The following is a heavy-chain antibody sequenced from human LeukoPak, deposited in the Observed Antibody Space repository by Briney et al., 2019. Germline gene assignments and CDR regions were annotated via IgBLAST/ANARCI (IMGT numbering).Heavy chain of an antibody. Sequence: GGSLRLSCAASGFTFSSYAMNWVRQAPGKGLEWVAVISYDGSNKYYADSVKGRFTISRDNSKNTLYLQMNSLRAEDTAVYYCARPMGLLGYCSSTSCYGMDLWGQGTTVTVSS. J-gene: IGHJ6*02. CDR1: GFTFSSYA. V-gene: IGHV3-30-3*01. CDR3: ARPMGLLGYCSSTSCYGMDL. D-gene: IGHD2-2*01. CDR2: ISYDGSNK.